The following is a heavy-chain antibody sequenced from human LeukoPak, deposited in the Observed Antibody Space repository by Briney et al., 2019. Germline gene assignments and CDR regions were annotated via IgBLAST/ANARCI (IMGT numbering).Heavy chain of an antibody. CDR2: IYSGGST. Sequence: GGSLRLSCAASGFTVSSNYMSWVRQAPGKGLEWVSVIYSGGSTYYADSVKGRFTISRDNSKNTLYLQMNSLGAEDTAVYYCARESYYYDSSGYQYYFDYWGQGTLVTVSS. D-gene: IGHD3-22*01. J-gene: IGHJ4*02. CDR3: ARESYYYDSSGYQYYFDY. V-gene: IGHV3-53*01. CDR1: GFTVSSNY.